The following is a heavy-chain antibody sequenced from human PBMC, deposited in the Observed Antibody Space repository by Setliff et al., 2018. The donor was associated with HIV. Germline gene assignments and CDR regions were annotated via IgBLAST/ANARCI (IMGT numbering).Heavy chain of an antibody. CDR3: ARDRSKYGTGSSAYNWFDP. V-gene: IGHV4-4*07. CDR2: VYSSGST. J-gene: IGHJ5*02. Sequence: SETLSLTCTVSGGSISGYYWSWIRQPAGKGLEWIGRVYSSGSTNYNPSLKSRVTMSVDTSKNQFSLKLNSVTAADTAVYFCARDRSKYGTGSSAYNWFDPWGLGTLVTVSS. D-gene: IGHD3-16*01. CDR1: GGSISGYY.